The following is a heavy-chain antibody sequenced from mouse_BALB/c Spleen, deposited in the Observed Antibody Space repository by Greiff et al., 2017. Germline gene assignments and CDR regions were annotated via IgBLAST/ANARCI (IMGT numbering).Heavy chain of an antibody. J-gene: IGHJ4*01. CDR1: GYTFTSYY. Sequence: QVQLQQSGPELVKPGASVRISCKASGYTFTSYYIHWVKQRPGQGLEWIGWIYPGNVNTKYNEKFKGKATLTADKSSSTAYMQLSSLTSEDSAVYFCARFITTVVAYYAMDYWGQGTSVTVSS. CDR3: ARFITTVVAYYAMDY. V-gene: IGHV1S56*01. CDR2: IYPGNVNT. D-gene: IGHD1-1*01.